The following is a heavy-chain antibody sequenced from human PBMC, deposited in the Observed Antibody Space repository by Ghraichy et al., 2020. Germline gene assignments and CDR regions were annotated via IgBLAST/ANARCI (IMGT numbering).Heavy chain of an antibody. CDR2: ISYDGSNK. Sequence: GGSLRLSCAASGFTFSSYGMHWVRQAPGKGLEWVAVISYDGSNKYYADSVKGRFTISRDNSKNTLYLQMNSLRAEDTAVYYCAKDPYSSSWYGWDYYGMDVWGQGTTVTVSS. CDR3: AKDPYSSSWYGWDYYGMDV. J-gene: IGHJ6*02. V-gene: IGHV3-30*18. CDR1: GFTFSSYG. D-gene: IGHD6-13*01.